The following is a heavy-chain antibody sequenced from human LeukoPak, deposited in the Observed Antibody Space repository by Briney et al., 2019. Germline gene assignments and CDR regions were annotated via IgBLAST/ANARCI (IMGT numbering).Heavy chain of an antibody. CDR3: ARGRVVVPAATDY. CDR2: ISGSGGST. CDR1: GFTVSSNS. J-gene: IGHJ4*02. D-gene: IGHD2-2*01. V-gene: IGHV3-23*01. Sequence: GGSLRLSCVASGFTVSSNSMTWVRQAPGKGLEWVSVISGSGGSTYYADSVKGRFTISRDNSKNTLYLQMNSLRAEDTAVYYCARGRVVVPAATDYWGQGTLVTVSS.